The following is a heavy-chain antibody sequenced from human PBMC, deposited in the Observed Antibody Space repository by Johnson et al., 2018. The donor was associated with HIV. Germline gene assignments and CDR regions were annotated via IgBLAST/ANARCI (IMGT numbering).Heavy chain of an antibody. CDR2: ISYDGSNK. CDR1: GFTFSSYA. CDR3: ARDRLMTATLFPDAFDI. Sequence: QVQLVESGGGVVQPGRSLSLSCAASGFTFSSYAMHWVRQAPGKGLEWVAVISYDGSNKYYADSVKGRFTISRDNSENTVYLQMNSLRAEDTAVYYCARDRLMTATLFPDAFDIWGQGTMVTVSS. V-gene: IGHV3-30-3*01. D-gene: IGHD3-16*01. J-gene: IGHJ3*02.